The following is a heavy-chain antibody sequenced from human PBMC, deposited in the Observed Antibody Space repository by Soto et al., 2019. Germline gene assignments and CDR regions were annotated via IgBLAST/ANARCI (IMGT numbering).Heavy chain of an antibody. CDR2: INHSGST. D-gene: IGHD6-6*01. CDR3: ARGLISSDDPRVFDY. CDR1: GGSFSVYY. Sequence: QVQLQQWGAGLLKPSETLSLTCAVYGGSFSVYYWSWIRQPPGKVLEWIGEINHSGSTNYNPSLKSRATISVDTYKNNVTLKRSAVTAADTAVYYGARGLISSDDPRVFDYWGQGTLVTVSS. J-gene: IGHJ4*02. V-gene: IGHV4-34*01.